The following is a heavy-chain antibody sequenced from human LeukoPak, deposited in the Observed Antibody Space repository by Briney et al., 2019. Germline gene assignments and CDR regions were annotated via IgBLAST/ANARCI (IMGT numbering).Heavy chain of an antibody. Sequence: GGSLRLSCAASGFTFSSYAMSWVRQAPGKGLEWVSAISGSGGSPYYADSVKGRFTISRDNSKNTLYLQMNSLRAEDTAVYYCARGKSGSYGLEDYLGHGTLVTVSS. CDR2: ISGSGGSP. V-gene: IGHV3-23*01. D-gene: IGHD1-26*01. J-gene: IGHJ4*01. CDR3: ARGKSGSYGLEDY. CDR1: GFTFSSYA.